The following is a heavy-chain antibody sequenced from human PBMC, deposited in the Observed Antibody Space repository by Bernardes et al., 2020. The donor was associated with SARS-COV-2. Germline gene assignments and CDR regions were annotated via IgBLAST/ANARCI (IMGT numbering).Heavy chain of an antibody. V-gene: IGHV3-7*01. Sequence: GGSLRLSCAASGFTFSSYWMSWVRQAPGKGLEWVANIKEDGSEKNYVDSVKGRFSISRDNAKNSLYLQMNSLRAEDTAVYYCAVPRGYSSGGFDYWGQGTLVTVSS. CDR2: IKEDGSEK. D-gene: IGHD6-25*01. J-gene: IGHJ4*02. CDR1: GFTFSSYW. CDR3: AVPRGYSSGGFDY.